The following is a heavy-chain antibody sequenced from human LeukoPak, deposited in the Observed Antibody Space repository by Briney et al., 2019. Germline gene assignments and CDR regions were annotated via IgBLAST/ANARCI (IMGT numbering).Heavy chain of an antibody. CDR3: ARGTDGDAYYYYHGMDV. CDR2: INPNSGGT. J-gene: IGHJ6*02. CDR1: GYTFTGYY. D-gene: IGHD4-17*01. Sequence: ASVKVSCKASGYTFTGYYMHWVRQAPGQGLERMGWINPNSGGTNYAQKFQGRVTMTRDTSISTAYMELSRLRSDDTAVYYCARGTDGDAYYYYHGMDVWGQGTTVTVSS. V-gene: IGHV1-2*02.